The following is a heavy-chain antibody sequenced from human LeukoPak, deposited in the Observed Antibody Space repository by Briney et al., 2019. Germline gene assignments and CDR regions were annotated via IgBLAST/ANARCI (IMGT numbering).Heavy chain of an antibody. CDR1: GDSISRYY. J-gene: IGHJ5*02. CDR2: IYYSGST. CDR3: ARDQSNWFDP. V-gene: IGHV4-59*01. Sequence: SETLSLTCTVSGDSISRYYWSWIRQPPGKGLEWIGYIYYSGSTNYNPSLKSRVTISEDTSKNQFSLKLSSVTAADTAVYYCARDQSNWFDPWGQGTLATVSS.